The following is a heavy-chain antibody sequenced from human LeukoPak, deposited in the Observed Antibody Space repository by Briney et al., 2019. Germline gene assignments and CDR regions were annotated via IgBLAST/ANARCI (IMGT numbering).Heavy chain of an antibody. CDR1: GYTLTELS. V-gene: IGHV1-24*01. CDR3: ARSSGYYYGDDY. CDR2: FDPEDGET. Sequence: ASVKVSCKVSGYTLTELSMHWVRQAPGKGLEWMGGFDPEDGETIYAQKFQGRVTMTEDTSTDTAYMELSSLRSEDTAVYYCARSSGYYYGDDYWGQGTLVTVSS. J-gene: IGHJ4*02. D-gene: IGHD3-22*01.